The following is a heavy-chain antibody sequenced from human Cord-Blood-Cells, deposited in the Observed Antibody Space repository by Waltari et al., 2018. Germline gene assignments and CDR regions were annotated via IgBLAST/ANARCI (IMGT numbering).Heavy chain of an antibody. CDR3: ARGRGDLSGGDYDAFDI. CDR2: IIPILGIA. V-gene: IGHV1-69*09. Sequence: QVQLVQSGAEVKKPGSSVKVSCKASGGSFSSSAISWVRQAPGQGFEWMGRIIPILGIANYAQKFQGRGTITADKSTSTAYMELSSLRSEDTAVYYCARGRGDLSGGDYDAFDIWGQVTMVTVSS. D-gene: IGHD4-17*01. J-gene: IGHJ3*02. CDR1: GGSFSSSA.